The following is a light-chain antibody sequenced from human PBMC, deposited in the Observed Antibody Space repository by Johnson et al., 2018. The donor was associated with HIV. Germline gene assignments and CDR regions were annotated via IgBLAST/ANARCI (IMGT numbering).Light chain of an antibody. CDR1: TSNIWNIF. Sequence: QSVLTQPPSVSAAPGQKVSISCSGNTSNIWNIFVSWYQHLPGKAPKILIYDNNKRPSGIPDRFSGSKSGTSATLGITGLQTGDEADYYCGTWDSSLSAYVFGTGTKVTVL. CDR2: DNN. V-gene: IGLV1-51*01. CDR3: GTWDSSLSAYV. J-gene: IGLJ1*01.